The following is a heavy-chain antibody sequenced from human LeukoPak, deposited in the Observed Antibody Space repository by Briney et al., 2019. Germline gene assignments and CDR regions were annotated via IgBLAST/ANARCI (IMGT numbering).Heavy chain of an antibody. J-gene: IGHJ4*02. V-gene: IGHV3-23*01. CDR3: AKGYMSTALFDY. CDR2: ISGSGGST. D-gene: IGHD4-17*01. CDR1: GFTFSSYA. Sequence: SGGSVRLSCAASGFTFSSYAMSWVRQAPGKGLEWVSSISGSGGSTYYADSVKGRFTISRDNSKNTLYLQMNSLRTEDTAVYYCAKGYMSTALFDYWGQGTLVTVSS.